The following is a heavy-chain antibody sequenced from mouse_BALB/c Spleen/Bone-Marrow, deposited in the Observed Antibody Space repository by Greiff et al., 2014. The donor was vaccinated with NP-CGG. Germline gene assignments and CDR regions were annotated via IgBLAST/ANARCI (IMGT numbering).Heavy chain of an antibody. V-gene: IGHV7-1*02. D-gene: IGHD2-10*02. CDR3: ARDVGYGNYFVY. CDR2: SRNKAKHYTT. J-gene: IGHJ3*01. CDR1: GFTFSDFY. Sequence: DVHLVESGGGLVQPGDSLRLSCATSGFTFSDFYMEWVRQPPGKRLEWIAASRNKAKHYTTEYSASVKGRFIVSRDTSQSILHLQMNALRAEDTAIYYCARDVGYGNYFVYWGQGTLVTVSA.